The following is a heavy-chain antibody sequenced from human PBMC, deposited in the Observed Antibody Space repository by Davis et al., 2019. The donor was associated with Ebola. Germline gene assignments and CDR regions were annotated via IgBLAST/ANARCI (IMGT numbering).Heavy chain of an antibody. CDR3: ARDSPITGTIL. D-gene: IGHD1-7*01. CDR2: IYHSGNA. CDR1: GGSISGGDYF. V-gene: IGHV4-30-4*01. J-gene: IGHJ4*02. Sequence: MPSETLSLTCTVSGGSISGGDYFWSWIRQPPGKGLEWIGYIYHSGNAYYNPSLKSRVTISVDTSKNQFSLRVRSVTAADTAVYYCARDSPITGTILWGQGTLVTVSS.